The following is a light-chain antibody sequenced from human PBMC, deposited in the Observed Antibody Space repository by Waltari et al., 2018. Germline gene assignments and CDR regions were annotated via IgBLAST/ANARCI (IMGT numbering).Light chain of an antibody. J-gene: IGKJ2*01. V-gene: IGKV3-11*01. Sequence: EIVLTPSPATLSLSPGERATLSCRASQTVRSYLAWYQQRPGQTPRLLLFDASSRATGISAKFSGSGSGTDFTLTVSNLEPEDFAVYYCQQRSNWPYTFGQGTRVEIK. CDR1: QTVRSY. CDR2: DAS. CDR3: QQRSNWPYT.